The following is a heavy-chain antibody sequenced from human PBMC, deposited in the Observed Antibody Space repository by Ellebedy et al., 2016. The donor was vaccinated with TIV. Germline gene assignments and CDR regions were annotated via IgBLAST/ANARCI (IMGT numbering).Heavy chain of an antibody. J-gene: IGHJ5*02. V-gene: IGHV3-7*03. CDR3: ARIIGHRQTSGWHDWFDP. CDR2: IKFDGSEK. CDR1: GFTFSGFW. Sequence: GESLKISCAASGFTFSGFWMSWVRQAPGKGLEWVANIKFDGSEKYYVDSVKGRFTISRDNAKNSLYLQMNSLRAGDTAVYYCARIIGHRQTSGWHDWFDPWGQGTLVTVSS. D-gene: IGHD6-19*01.